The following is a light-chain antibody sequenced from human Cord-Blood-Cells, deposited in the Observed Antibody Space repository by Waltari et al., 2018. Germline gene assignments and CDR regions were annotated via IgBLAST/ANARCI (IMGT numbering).Light chain of an antibody. V-gene: IGKV2-28*01. CDR2: LGS. Sequence: DIVMTQSPLSLPVTPGEPASISCRPSQSLLHSNGYNYLDWYLQKPGQSPQLLIYLGSNRASGVPDRFSGSGAGTEFTLKISRVEAEDVGVYYCMQALQTPRTFGGGTKVEIK. J-gene: IGKJ4*01. CDR3: MQALQTPRT. CDR1: QSLLHSNGYNY.